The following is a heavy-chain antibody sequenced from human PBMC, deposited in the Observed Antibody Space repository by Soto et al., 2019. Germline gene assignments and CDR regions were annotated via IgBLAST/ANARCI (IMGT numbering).Heavy chain of an antibody. CDR1: GFTFSSYA. V-gene: IGHV3-30-3*01. Sequence: QVQLVEPGGGVVQPGRSLRLSCAASGFTFSSYAMHWVRQAPGKGLEWVAVISYDGSNKYYADSVKGRFTISRDNSKNTLYLQMNSLRAEDTAVYYCARELGYCSGGSCYSYWFDPWGQGTLVTVSS. CDR3: ARELGYCSGGSCYSYWFDP. D-gene: IGHD2-15*01. CDR2: ISYDGSNK. J-gene: IGHJ5*02.